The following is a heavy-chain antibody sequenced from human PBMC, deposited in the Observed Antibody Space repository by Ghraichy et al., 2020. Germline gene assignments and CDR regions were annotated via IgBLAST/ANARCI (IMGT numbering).Heavy chain of an antibody. Sequence: GGSLRLSCAASGFTVSSNYMSWVRQAPGKGLEWVSVIYSGGSTYYADSVKGRFTISRDNSKNTLYLQMNSLRAEDTAVYYCARVGSGELLDYWGQGTLVTVSS. D-gene: IGHD1-26*01. CDR2: IYSGGST. CDR3: ARVGSGELLDY. CDR1: GFTVSSNY. J-gene: IGHJ4*02. V-gene: IGHV3-53*01.